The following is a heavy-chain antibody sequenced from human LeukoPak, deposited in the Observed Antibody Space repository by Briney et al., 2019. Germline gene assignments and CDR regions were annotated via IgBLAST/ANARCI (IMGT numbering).Heavy chain of an antibody. CDR3: ARRSGFWSGYYLFDY. D-gene: IGHD3-3*01. CDR2: IYYSGST. V-gene: IGHV4-39*01. CDR1: GGSISSSSYF. Sequence: SETLSLTCTVSGGSISSSSYFWDWIRQPPGKGLEWIGSIYYSGSTYYNPSLKSRVTISADTSKNQFSLKLSSVTAADTAVYYCARRSGFWSGYYLFDYWGRGSLVTVSS. J-gene: IGHJ4*02.